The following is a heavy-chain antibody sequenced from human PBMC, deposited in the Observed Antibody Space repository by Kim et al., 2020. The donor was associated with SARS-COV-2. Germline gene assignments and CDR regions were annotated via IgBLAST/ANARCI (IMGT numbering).Heavy chain of an antibody. J-gene: IGHJ1*01. V-gene: IGHV3-74*01. CDR1: GFTFSTFL. D-gene: IGHD3-10*01. Sequence: GGSLRLSCAASGFTFSTFLMHWVRQAPGEGLVWVGRINGDGSDAVYADFVKGRFTISRDNAKNTLYLQMNSLRADDTAIYYCIAKLRGVINAGDHWGQGT. CDR3: IAKLRGVINAGDH. CDR2: INGDGSDA.